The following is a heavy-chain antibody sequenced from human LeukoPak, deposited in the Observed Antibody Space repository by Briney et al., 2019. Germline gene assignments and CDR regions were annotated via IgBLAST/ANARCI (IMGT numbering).Heavy chain of an antibody. V-gene: IGHV4-30-4*01. CDR3: ARDSGYYCDSSGYNQYFQH. CDR2: IYYSGST. Sequence: PSETLSLTCTVSGGSISSGDYYWSWIRQPPGKGLEWIGYIYYSGSTYYNPSLKSRVTISVDTSKNQFSLKLSSVTAADTAVYYCARDSGYYCDSSGYNQYFQHWGQGTLVTVSS. CDR1: GGSISSGDYY. J-gene: IGHJ1*01. D-gene: IGHD3-22*01.